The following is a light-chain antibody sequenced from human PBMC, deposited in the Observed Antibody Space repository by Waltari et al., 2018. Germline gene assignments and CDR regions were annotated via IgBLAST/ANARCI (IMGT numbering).Light chain of an antibody. J-gene: IGLJ2*01. V-gene: IGLV2-14*04. Sequence: WAQRDQGKAPKLMFYDVIKRPAGVSNLLSGSQSGNTASLTISGLQAEDEADYYCSSYTSSSTGVFGGGTKLTVL. CDR2: DVI. CDR3: SSYTSSSTGV.